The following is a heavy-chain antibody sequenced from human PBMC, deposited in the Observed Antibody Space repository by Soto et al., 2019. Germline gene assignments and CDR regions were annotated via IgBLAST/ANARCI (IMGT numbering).Heavy chain of an antibody. CDR1: GGTFSSYT. CDR3: ALRRGDYFGTEEAFDI. CDR2: IIPILGIA. D-gene: IGHD4-17*01. J-gene: IGHJ3*02. Sequence: GASVKVSCKASGGTFSSYTISWVRQAPGQGLEWMGRIIPILGIANYAQKFQGRVTITADKSTSTAYMELSSLRSEDTAVYYCALRRGDYFGTEEAFDIWGQGTMVTVSS. V-gene: IGHV1-69*02.